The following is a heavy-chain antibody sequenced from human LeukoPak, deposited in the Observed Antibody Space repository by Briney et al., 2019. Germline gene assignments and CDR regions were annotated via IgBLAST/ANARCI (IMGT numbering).Heavy chain of an antibody. CDR3: ARDSGMATVDY. CDR1: GYTFTSYG. J-gene: IGHJ4*02. CDR2: IIPIFGTA. V-gene: IGHV1-69*13. D-gene: IGHD5-24*01. Sequence: SVKVSCKASGYTFTSYGISWVRQAPGQGLEWMGGIIPIFGTANYAQKFQGRVTITADESTSTAYMELSSLRSEDTAVYYCARDSGMATVDYWGQGTLVTVSS.